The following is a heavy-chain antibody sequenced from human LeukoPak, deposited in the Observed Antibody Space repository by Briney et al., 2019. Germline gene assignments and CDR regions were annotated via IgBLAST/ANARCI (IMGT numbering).Heavy chain of an antibody. D-gene: IGHD1-1*01. CDR1: GSSVSRNY. CDR3: ARDSETETGWYYYGMDV. CDR2: IYSGGST. V-gene: IGHV3-53*01. J-gene: IGHJ6*02. Sequence: GGSLRLSCAASGSSVSRNYMNWVRQAPGKGLEWGSVIYSGGSTYFADSVKGRFTITRDNSKNTVFLQMNSLRAEDTAVYYCARDSETETGWYYYGMDVWGQGTTVTVSS.